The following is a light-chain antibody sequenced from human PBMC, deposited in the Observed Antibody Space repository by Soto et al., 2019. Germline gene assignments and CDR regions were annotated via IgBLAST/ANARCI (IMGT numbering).Light chain of an antibody. CDR3: QQYYDWPLVT. CDR1: QSISTN. V-gene: IGKV3-15*01. CDR2: GAS. Sequence: IIMTQSPATLSVSPGERVTFSCRASQSISTNLAGYQQKPGQAPRLLIYGASTRDTHIPDRFSGTGSETEFTLSVSSLQSEDFAIYYCQQYYDWPLVTFGGGTRVEI. J-gene: IGKJ4*01.